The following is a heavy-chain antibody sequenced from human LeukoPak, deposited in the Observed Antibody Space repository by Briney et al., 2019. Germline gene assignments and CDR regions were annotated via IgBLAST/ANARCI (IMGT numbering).Heavy chain of an antibody. J-gene: IGHJ6*02. CDR1: GFPFSPHA. V-gene: IGHV3-23*01. CDR2: VTSGGST. Sequence: GGSLGLSWAASGFPFSPHAVSWVRQAPGKGLEWVSAVTSGGSTYNADSVKGRFTISRDDSKNMLYLQMNSLRAEDTAVYYCAKGQTYYDTLTGYPRYYYYGMDVWGQGTTVTVAS. D-gene: IGHD3-9*01. CDR3: AKGQTYYDTLTGYPRYYYYGMDV.